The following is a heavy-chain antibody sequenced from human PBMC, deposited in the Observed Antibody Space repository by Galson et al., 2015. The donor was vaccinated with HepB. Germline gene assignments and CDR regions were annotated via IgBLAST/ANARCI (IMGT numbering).Heavy chain of an antibody. V-gene: IGHV3-23*01. CDR1: GFTFSYHA. J-gene: IGHJ4*02. D-gene: IGHD6-19*01. Sequence: SLRLSCAASGFTFSYHAMSWARQAPGKGLEWISAITPSGDNTYSADSMKGRFTISRDNSRNTLFLQMNSLRAGDTAIYFCAKVFPEKTDGWYRQALYYFDSWGQGTRVTVSS. CDR3: AKVFPEKTDGWYRQALYYFDS. CDR2: ITPSGDNT.